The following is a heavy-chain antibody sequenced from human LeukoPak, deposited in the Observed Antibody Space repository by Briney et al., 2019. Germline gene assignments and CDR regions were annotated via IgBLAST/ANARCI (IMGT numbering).Heavy chain of an antibody. D-gene: IGHD1-26*01. Sequence: ASVKVSCKASGYTFTDYYMHWVRQAPGQGLEWMGWISAYNGNTNYAQKLQGRVTMTTDTSTSTAYMELRSLRSDDTAVYYCARSYSGSYFWFDPWGQGTLVTVSS. J-gene: IGHJ5*02. V-gene: IGHV1-18*04. CDR1: GYTFTDYY. CDR3: ARSYSGSYFWFDP. CDR2: ISAYNGNT.